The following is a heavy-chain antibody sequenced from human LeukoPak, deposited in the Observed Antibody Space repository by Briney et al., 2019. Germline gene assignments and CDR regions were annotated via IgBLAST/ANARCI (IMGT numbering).Heavy chain of an antibody. CDR1: GGSISSYY. CDR2: IYYIGRT. V-gene: IGHV4-59*01. Sequence: PSETLSLTCTVSGGSISSYYWNWIRQPPGKGLEWIGYIYYIGRTNYNPSLKSRVTISVDTSKNQFSLKLSSVTAADTAVCYCARMGGYDSSASDPFDIWGQGTMVAVSS. CDR3: ARMGGYDSSASDPFDI. J-gene: IGHJ3*02. D-gene: IGHD3-22*01.